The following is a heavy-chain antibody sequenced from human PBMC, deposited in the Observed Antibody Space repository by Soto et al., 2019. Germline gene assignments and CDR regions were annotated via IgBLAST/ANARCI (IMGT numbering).Heavy chain of an antibody. D-gene: IGHD3-10*01. CDR3: ARHSPPFFYGSGPWDV. CDR2: IYSSGST. CDR1: GGSISNSY. V-gene: IGHV4-59*08. J-gene: IGHJ6*02. Sequence: ASETLSLTCTVSGGSISNSYWSWIRQSPGKGLEWIGYIYSSGSTNYNPPLKSRVTISVDTSKNQFSLKLSSLIAADTAVYYCARHSPPFFYGSGPWDVWGQGTTVTVSS.